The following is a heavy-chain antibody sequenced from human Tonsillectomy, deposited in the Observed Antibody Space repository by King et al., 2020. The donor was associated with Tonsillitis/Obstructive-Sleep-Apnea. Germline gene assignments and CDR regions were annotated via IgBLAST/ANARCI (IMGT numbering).Heavy chain of an antibody. V-gene: IGHV3-48*02. CDR1: GFTFSSYS. Sequence: EVQLVESGGGLVQPGGSLRLSCAASGFTFSSYSMNWVRQAPGKGLEWVSYISSSSSTIYYADSVKGRFTISRDNAKNSLYLQMNSLRDEDTAVYYCAGARYCSSTSCTPVHYYYYMDVWGKGTTVTVSS. CDR3: AGARYCSSTSCTPVHYYYYMDV. CDR2: ISSSSSTI. J-gene: IGHJ6*03. D-gene: IGHD2-2*01.